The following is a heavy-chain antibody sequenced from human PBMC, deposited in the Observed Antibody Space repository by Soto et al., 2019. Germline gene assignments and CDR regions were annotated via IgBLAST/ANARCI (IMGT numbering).Heavy chain of an antibody. Sequence: PSETLSLTCTVSGGSISSGDYYWSWIRQPPGKGLEWIGYIYYSGSTYYNPSLKSLVTISVDTSKNQFSLKLSSVTAADTAVYYCAMLTYCGGDCHWIFDYSHRRSLVIVSS. J-gene: IGHJ4*02. D-gene: IGHD2-21*02. CDR1: GGSISSGDYY. CDR3: AMLTYCGGDCHWIFDY. CDR2: IYYSGST. V-gene: IGHV4-30-4*01.